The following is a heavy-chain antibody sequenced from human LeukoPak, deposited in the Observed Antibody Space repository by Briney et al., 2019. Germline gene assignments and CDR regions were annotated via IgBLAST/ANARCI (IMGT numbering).Heavy chain of an antibody. CDR3: VKDWRDESNCGGDCLQY. J-gene: IGHJ4*02. V-gene: IGHV3-23*01. Sequence: GGSLTLSCVASGFTFNTYAMTWVRQAPGKGLEWVSSFSVSGGGTYYADSVRGRFIIPRDNSKNTLYLHMSSLRAEDTAVYYCVKDWRDESNCGGDCLQYWGQGTLVTVSS. CDR1: GFTFNTYA. D-gene: IGHD2-21*02. CDR2: FSVSGGGT.